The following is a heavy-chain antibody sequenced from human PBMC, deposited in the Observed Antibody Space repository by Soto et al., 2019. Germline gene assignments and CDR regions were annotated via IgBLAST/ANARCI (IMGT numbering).Heavy chain of an antibody. CDR1: GGTFSSYR. D-gene: IGHD6-13*01. CDR3: ARDSGAKLSSS. V-gene: IGHV1-69*13. CDR2: IVPIYRTA. J-gene: IGHJ4*02. Sequence: ALVKVSCKASGGTFSSYRFNWVRQARGQGLEWLGGIVPIYRTADYAQKFQGRVTITADESTRTVYMELSSLKSQDTALYYCARDSGAKLSSSWGQGTLVTVSS.